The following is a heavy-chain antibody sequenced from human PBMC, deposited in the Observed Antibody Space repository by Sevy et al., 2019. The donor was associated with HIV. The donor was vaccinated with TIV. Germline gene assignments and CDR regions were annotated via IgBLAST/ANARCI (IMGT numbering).Heavy chain of an antibody. CDR2: IYPGGSDT. V-gene: IGHV5-51*01. CDR3: ARLRIQLWSPPDY. CDR1: GYSFTSYW. Sequence: GESLKISCKGSGYSFTSYWIGWVRQMPGKGLEWMGSIYPGGSDTRYSPSFQGQVTISADKSISTAYLQWSSLKASDTAMYYCARLRIQLWSPPDYWGQGTLVTVSS. D-gene: IGHD5-18*01. J-gene: IGHJ4*02.